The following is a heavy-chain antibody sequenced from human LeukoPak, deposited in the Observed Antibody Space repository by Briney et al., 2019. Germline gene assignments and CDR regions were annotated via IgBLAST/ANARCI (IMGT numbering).Heavy chain of an antibody. J-gene: IGHJ4*02. CDR2: MNPNSANA. Sequence: ASVKVSCKASGYIFTGYYMHWVRQAPGQGLEWMGWMNPNSANADYAQKFQGRVTITRNTSISTAYMELSSLRFEDTAVYYCARRRVGTHFDYWGQGTLVTVSS. CDR1: GYIFTGYY. V-gene: IGHV1-8*03. D-gene: IGHD1-14*01. CDR3: ARRRVGTHFDY.